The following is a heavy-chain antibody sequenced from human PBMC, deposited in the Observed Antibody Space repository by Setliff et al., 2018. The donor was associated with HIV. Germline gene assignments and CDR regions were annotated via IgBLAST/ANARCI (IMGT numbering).Heavy chain of an antibody. CDR3: ARGRDFWNGYYDFDS. V-gene: IGHV1-2*02. CDR2: INPNSGGT. CDR1: AYTFTAYY. D-gene: IGHD3-3*01. J-gene: IGHJ4*02. Sequence: ASVKVSCKAFAYTFTAYYLHWVRQAPGQGLEWMGWINPNSGGTNYAQKFQGRVTTTRDTSISTAYMELSRLRYDDTAVYYCARGRDFWNGYYDFDSWGQGTLVTVSS.